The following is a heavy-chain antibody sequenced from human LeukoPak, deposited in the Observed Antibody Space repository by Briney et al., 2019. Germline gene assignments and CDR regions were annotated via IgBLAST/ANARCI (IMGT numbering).Heavy chain of an antibody. CDR2: ISYDGDHRDET. CDR1: GFTFSNYA. CDR3: ANDGRGGSYYVPFDY. V-gene: IGHV3-30-3*02. J-gene: IGHJ4*02. D-gene: IGHD1-26*01. Sequence: GGSLRLSCAASGFTFSNYAMHWVRQAPGKGLEWVAIISYDGDHRDETFYADSVKGRFTISRDNSKNTLYLQMNSLRAEDTAVYYCANDGRGGSYYVPFDYWGQGTLVTVSS.